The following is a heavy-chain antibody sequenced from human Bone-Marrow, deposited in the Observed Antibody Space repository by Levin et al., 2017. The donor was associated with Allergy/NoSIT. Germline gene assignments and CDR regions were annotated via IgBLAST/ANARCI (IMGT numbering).Heavy chain of an antibody. J-gene: IGHJ4*02. V-gene: IGHV3-21*01. CDR3: ARLLDYYDSSGYL. Sequence: GESLKISCAASGFTFSSYSMNWVRQAPGKGLEWVSSISSSSSYIYYADSVKGRFTISRDNAKNSLYLQMNSLRAEDTAVYYCARLLDYYDSSGYLWGQGTLVTVSS. D-gene: IGHD3-22*01. CDR2: ISSSSSYI. CDR1: GFTFSSYS.